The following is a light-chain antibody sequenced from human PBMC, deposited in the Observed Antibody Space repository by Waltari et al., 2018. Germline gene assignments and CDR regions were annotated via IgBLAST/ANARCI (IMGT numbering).Light chain of an antibody. V-gene: IGKV1-12*01. CDR1: QGIGSW. CDR2: GAS. CDR3: QQATSFPHT. J-gene: IGKJ4*01. Sequence: DIQMTQSPSSVSASVGDRVTITWRASQGIGSWLAWYQQKPGTAPKLLIYGASDLQSGVPSRFSGRGSGTDFTLTINSLQPEDFATYYCQQATSFPHTFGGGTKVEIK.